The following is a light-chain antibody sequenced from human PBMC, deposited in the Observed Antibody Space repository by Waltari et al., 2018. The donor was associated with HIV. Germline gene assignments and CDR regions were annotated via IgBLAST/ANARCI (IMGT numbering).Light chain of an antibody. CDR2: GTF. Sequence: DIHLTQSPSSVSASVGDRVNITCRASHDLTSWLAWYQQKPGKAPKRLIFGTFNLESGVPSRFSGSVSGTDFTLTINSLQPEDFATYYCQQAKNFPYTFGQGTKVDIK. CDR3: QQAKNFPYT. CDR1: HDLTSW. V-gene: IGKV1-12*01. J-gene: IGKJ2*01.